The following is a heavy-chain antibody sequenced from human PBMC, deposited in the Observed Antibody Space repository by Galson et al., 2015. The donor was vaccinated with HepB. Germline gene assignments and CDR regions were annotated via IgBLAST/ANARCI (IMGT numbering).Heavy chain of an antibody. V-gene: IGHV1-3*01. Sequence: SVKVSCKASGYTFTSYAMHWVRQAPGQRLEWMGWINAGNGNTKYSQKFQGRVTITRDTSASTAYMELSSLRSEDTAVYYCARDLRAYDSRAFDYWGQGTLVTVSS. CDR2: INAGNGNT. CDR1: GYTFTSYA. J-gene: IGHJ4*02. D-gene: IGHD3-22*01. CDR3: ARDLRAYDSRAFDY.